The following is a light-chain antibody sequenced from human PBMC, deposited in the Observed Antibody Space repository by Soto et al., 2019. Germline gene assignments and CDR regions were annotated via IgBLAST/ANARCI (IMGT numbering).Light chain of an antibody. CDR2: DAS. CDR1: QTISSW. Sequence: DIQMTQSPSTLSASVGDRVTITCRASQTISSWLAWYQQKPGKAPKLLIYDASSLESGVPSRFSGGGFGTEFTLTISSLQPDDFATYYCQQYNSYSTFGQGTKVDIK. CDR3: QQYNSYST. V-gene: IGKV1-5*01. J-gene: IGKJ1*01.